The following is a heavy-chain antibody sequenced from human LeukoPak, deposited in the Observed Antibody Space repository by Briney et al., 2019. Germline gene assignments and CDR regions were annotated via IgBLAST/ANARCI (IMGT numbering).Heavy chain of an antibody. CDR1: GDTFTSYY. J-gene: IGHJ4*02. CDR2: INPTGGST. D-gene: IGHD5-18*01. Sequence: WASVKVSCKASGDTFTSYYMHWVRQAPGQGLEWMGLINPTGGSTGYAQKFQGRVTMTRDMYTSTDYMELSSLRSEDTAIYYCARVDDTAMVNWGQGTLVTVSS. CDR3: ARVDDTAMVN. V-gene: IGHV1-46*01.